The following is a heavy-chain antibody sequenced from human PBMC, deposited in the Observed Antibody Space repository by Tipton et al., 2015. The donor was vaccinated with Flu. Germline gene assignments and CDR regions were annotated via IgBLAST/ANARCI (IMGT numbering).Heavy chain of an antibody. V-gene: IGHV4-39*07. CDR2: IYPSGTT. CDR3: AREDDNYYGSPRGLGY. CDR1: SGSIRSTNYF. J-gene: IGHJ4*02. D-gene: IGHD3-10*01. Sequence: TLSLTCTVSSGSIRSTNYFCAWIRQPPGKRLELIGSIYPSGTTYYNPSLKSRVSISVDTFRKQFSLKLTSVTAADTAVYYCAREDDNYYGSPRGLGYWGQGTLVTVSS.